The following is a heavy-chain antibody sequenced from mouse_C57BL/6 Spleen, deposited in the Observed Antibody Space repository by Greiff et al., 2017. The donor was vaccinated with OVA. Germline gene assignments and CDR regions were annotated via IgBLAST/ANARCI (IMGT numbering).Heavy chain of an antibody. D-gene: IGHD4-1*01. Sequence: QVQLKQPGAELVRPGTSVKLSCKASGYTFTSYWMHWVKQRPGQGLEWIGVIDPSDSYTNYNQKFKGKATLTVDTSSSTAYMQLSSLTSEDSAVYYCARSGTGSYFDYWGQGTTLTVSS. CDR2: IDPSDSYT. V-gene: IGHV1-59*01. CDR3: ARSGTGSYFDY. J-gene: IGHJ2*01. CDR1: GYTFTSYW.